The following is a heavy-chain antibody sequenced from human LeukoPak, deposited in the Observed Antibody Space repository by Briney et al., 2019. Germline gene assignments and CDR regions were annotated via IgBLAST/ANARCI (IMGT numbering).Heavy chain of an antibody. D-gene: IGHD2-15*01. CDR1: RFTFSDYT. CDR3: ARGGYCHGDRCVITLDP. J-gene: IGHJ5*02. V-gene: IGHV3-11*01. CDR2: ISNSGSDT. Sequence: GGSLRLSCAASRFTFSDYTMTRIRQAPGKGLEWVSYISNSGSDTYSAESVRGRFSISRDNAKNSLYLQMNNLRAEDTAVYYCARGGYCHGDRCVITLDPWGPGTLVTVSS.